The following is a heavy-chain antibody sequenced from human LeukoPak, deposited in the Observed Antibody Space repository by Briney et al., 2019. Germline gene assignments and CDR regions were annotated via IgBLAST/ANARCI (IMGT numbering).Heavy chain of an antibody. V-gene: IGHV3-33*01. CDR2: IWNDGSNK. J-gene: IGHJ4*02. Sequence: GGSLRLSCAASGFTFSIYGMHWVRQAPGKGLEWVAVIWNDGSNKYYADSVKGRFTISRDNAKNTLYLQMNSLRAEDTAVYSCARASGPFDYWGQGTLVTVSS. D-gene: IGHD3-10*01. CDR1: GFTFSIYG. CDR3: ARASGPFDY.